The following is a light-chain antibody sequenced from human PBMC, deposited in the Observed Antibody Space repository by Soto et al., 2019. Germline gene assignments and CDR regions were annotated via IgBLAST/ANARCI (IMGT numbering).Light chain of an antibody. V-gene: IGKV1-5*01. CDR3: EQYNSYAFT. CDR2: DAS. CDR1: QSISSW. Sequence: DIQMTQSPSTLSASVGDRVTITCRASQSISSWLAWYQQKPGKAPKLLIYDASSLESGVPSRFSGSGSGTEFTRTFSSLQPGDFASYYCEQYNSYAFTIGPGTKVYIK. J-gene: IGKJ3*01.